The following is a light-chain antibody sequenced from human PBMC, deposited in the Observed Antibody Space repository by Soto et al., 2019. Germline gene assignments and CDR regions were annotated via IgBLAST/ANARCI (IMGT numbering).Light chain of an antibody. V-gene: IGKV1-5*01. CDR3: QQYNSYSKT. Sequence: DIQMTRSPSTLSASVGDRVTITCRASQSISYWLAWYQQKPGNAPKLLIYAASSLESGVPSRFSGSGSGTEFTLTISSLQPDDSASYYCQQYNSYSKTFGQGTKVDIK. J-gene: IGKJ1*01. CDR1: QSISYW. CDR2: AAS.